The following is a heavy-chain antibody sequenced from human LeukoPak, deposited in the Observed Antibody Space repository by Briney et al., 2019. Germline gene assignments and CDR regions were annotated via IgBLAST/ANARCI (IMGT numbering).Heavy chain of an antibody. CDR1: GFTFSTYG. CDR2: IGRSSSPI. Sequence: PGGSLRLSCAASGFTFSTYGMNWVRQAPGKGLEWVSYIGRSSSPIYYADSVKGRFTIPRDNAKNSLYLQMNGLRAEDTAVYYCARGPSSQFRTDYWGQGTLVTVSS. CDR3: ARGPSSQFRTDY. J-gene: IGHJ4*02. D-gene: IGHD2-2*01. V-gene: IGHV3-48*01.